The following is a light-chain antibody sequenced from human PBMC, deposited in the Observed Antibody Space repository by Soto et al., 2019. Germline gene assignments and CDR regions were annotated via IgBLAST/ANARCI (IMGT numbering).Light chain of an antibody. CDR3: QQYETFSGT. Sequence: DIQMTQSPSSLSASVGDRVTISCRASQGISSYLAWYQQKPGKVPKLLIYAASTLPRGVPSRFSGSGSGTKFTLTIASLQPDDFATYYCQQYETFSGTFGPGTKVDIK. J-gene: IGKJ1*01. CDR2: AAS. CDR1: QGISSY. V-gene: IGKV1-16*01.